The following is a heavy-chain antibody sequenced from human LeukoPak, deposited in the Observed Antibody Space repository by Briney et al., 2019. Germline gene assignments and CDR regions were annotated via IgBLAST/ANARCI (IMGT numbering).Heavy chain of an antibody. Sequence: SETLSLTCTVSGGSISSYYWGWIRQPPGKGLEWIGYIYYSGSTNYNPSLKSRVTISVDTSKNQFSLKLSSVTAADTAVYYCARLGPPRAYYYDSSPFDYWGQGTLVTVSS. CDR2: IYYSGST. CDR1: GGSISSYY. D-gene: IGHD3-22*01. J-gene: IGHJ4*02. V-gene: IGHV4-59*08. CDR3: ARLGPPRAYYYDSSPFDY.